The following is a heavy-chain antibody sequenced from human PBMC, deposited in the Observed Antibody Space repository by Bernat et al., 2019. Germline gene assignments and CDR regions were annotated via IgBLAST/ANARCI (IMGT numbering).Heavy chain of an antibody. Sequence: EVQLVESGGGLVKPGGSLRLSCAASGFTFSSYSMNWVRQAPGKGLEWVSSISSSSSYIYYAGSVKGRFTISRDNAKNSLYLQMNSLRAEDTAVYYCARGRTSGSYEDYWGQGTLVTVSS. V-gene: IGHV3-21*01. J-gene: IGHJ4*02. CDR3: ARGRTSGSYEDY. D-gene: IGHD1-26*01. CDR1: GFTFSSYS. CDR2: ISSSSSYI.